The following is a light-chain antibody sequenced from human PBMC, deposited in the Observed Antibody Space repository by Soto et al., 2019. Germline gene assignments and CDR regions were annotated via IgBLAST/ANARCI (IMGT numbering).Light chain of an antibody. J-gene: IGKJ1*01. CDR3: QKYNSAPRT. CDR2: AAS. Sequence: IQLTQSPSSLSASVGDRVTITCRASQDIAIYLAWYQQKPGEAPKLLIYAASTLQSGVPSRFSGSGSGTDFTLTISSLQPEDVATYYCQKYNSAPRTFGQGTKVDIK. CDR1: QDIAIY. V-gene: IGKV1-9*01.